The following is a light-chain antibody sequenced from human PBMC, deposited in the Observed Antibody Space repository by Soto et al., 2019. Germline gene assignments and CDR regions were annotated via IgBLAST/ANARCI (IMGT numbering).Light chain of an antibody. Sequence: QSVLTQPRSVSGSPGQSVTISCTGTSSDIGGYDYVSWYQQHPGKAPKLMIYDVSKRPSGVPDRFSGSKSGSTASLTISGLQAEDEADYYCCAYAGSLVIFGGGTKLTVL. CDR3: CAYAGSLVI. CDR1: SSDIGGYDY. J-gene: IGLJ2*01. V-gene: IGLV2-11*01. CDR2: DVS.